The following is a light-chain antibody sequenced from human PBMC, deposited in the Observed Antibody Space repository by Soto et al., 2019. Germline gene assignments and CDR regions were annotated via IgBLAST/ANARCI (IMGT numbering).Light chain of an antibody. J-gene: IGKJ2*01. CDR3: QQSYSSVMYT. CDR2: GAS. V-gene: IGKV1-39*01. Sequence: DIPMTQSPSSLSASVGDRVTVTCRASQSISNQLNWYQQKPGKAPKLLIYGASRLQSGVPSRFSGSGSGTDFTLTISSLQPEDFATYYCQQSYSSVMYTFGQGTKLEIK. CDR1: QSISNQ.